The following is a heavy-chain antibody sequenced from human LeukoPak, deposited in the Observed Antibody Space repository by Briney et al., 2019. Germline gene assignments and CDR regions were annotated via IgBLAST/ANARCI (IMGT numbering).Heavy chain of an antibody. Sequence: PGGSLRLSCAVSGFNLNDYELNWVRQAPGKGLEWVSSISSSSSYIYYADSVKGRFTISRDNAKNSLYLQMSSLRAEDTAVYYCARHEGITMVRGVITTWGQGTLVTVSS. CDR1: GFNLNDYE. CDR3: ARHEGITMVRGVITT. D-gene: IGHD3-10*01. CDR2: ISSSSSYI. J-gene: IGHJ5*02. V-gene: IGHV3-21*01.